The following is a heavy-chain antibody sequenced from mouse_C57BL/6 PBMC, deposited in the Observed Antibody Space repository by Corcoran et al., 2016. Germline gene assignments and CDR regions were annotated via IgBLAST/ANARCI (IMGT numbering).Heavy chain of an antibody. Sequence: QVQLQQSGAELVKPGASVKISCKASGYAFSSYWMNWVKQRPGKGLEWIGQIYPGDGDTNYNGKFKGKATLTADKSSSTAYMPRSSLTSEDYAGYFCARVVARPWFVYWGQGTLVTVSA. J-gene: IGHJ3*01. CDR3: ARVVARPWFVY. CDR2: IYPGDGDT. V-gene: IGHV1-80*01. D-gene: IGHD1-1*02. CDR1: GYAFSSYW.